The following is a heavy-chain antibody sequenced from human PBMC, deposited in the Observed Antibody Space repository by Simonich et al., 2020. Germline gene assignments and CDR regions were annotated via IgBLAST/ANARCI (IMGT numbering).Heavy chain of an antibody. CDR3: AKDVAAAGTEYFQH. Sequence: EVQLVESGGGLVQPGRSLRLSCAASGFTFDDYAMHWVRQAPGKGLKLVAGIMCNSGSIGYADSVKGRFTISRDNAKNSLYLQMNSLRAEDTALYYCAKDVAAAGTEYFQHWGQGTLVTVSS. J-gene: IGHJ1*01. CDR2: IMCNSGSI. CDR1: GFTFDDYA. D-gene: IGHD6-13*01. V-gene: IGHV3-9*01.